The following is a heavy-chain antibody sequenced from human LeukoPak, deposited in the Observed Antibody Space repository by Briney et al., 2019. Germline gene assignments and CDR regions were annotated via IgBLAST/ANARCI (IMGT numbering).Heavy chain of an antibody. V-gene: IGHV3-7*01. CDR2: IKQDGSEK. Sequence: PGGSLRLSCAASGFTFSSYWMSWVRQAPGKGLEWVANIKQDGSEKYYVDSVKGRFTISRDNTKNSLYLQMNSLRAEDTAVYYCARVDYRGAFDIWGQGTMVTVSS. J-gene: IGHJ3*02. D-gene: IGHD4-11*01. CDR3: ARVDYRGAFDI. CDR1: GFTFSSYW.